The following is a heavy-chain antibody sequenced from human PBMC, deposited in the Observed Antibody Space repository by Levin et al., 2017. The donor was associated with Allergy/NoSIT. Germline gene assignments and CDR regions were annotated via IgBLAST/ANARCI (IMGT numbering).Heavy chain of an antibody. CDR3: ARSDDSSGYYLGY. D-gene: IGHD3-22*01. Sequence: SQTLSLTCGVYSGSLNGYFWNWIRQPPGKGLEWVGEISHSGNTDYNPSLKGRVSVSVDRSKNQFSLKLTSVTAADTAVYYCARSDDSSGYYLGYWGRGTPVTVSS. CDR2: ISHSGNT. J-gene: IGHJ4*02. CDR1: SGSLNGYF. V-gene: IGHV4-34*01.